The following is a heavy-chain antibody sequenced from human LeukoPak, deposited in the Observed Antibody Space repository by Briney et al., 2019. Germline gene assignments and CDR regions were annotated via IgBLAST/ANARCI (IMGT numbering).Heavy chain of an antibody. V-gene: IGHV1-69*05. J-gene: IGHJ4*02. CDR2: TIPIFATS. CDR3: ARDPGGGGDY. Sequence: ASVKVSCKASGGTFSSYAISWVRQAPGQGLEWMGGTIPIFATSNYAQKFQGRVTITTDKYTTTAYMELSSLRSEDTAVYYCARDPGGGGDYWGQGTLVTVSS. CDR1: GGTFSSYA. D-gene: IGHD3-16*01.